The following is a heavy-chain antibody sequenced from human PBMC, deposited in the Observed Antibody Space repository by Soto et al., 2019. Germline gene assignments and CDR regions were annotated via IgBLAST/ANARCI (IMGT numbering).Heavy chain of an antibody. CDR1: GYTFTSYY. CDR2: INPSGGST. D-gene: IGHD6-13*01. V-gene: IGHV1-46*01. Sequence: ASVKVSCKASGYTFTSYYMHWVRQAPGQGLEWVGIINPSGGSTSYAQKFQGRVTMTRDTSTSTVYMELSSLRSEDTAVYYCARDGAAAGTAYNWFDPWGQGTLVTVSS. CDR3: ARDGAAAGTAYNWFDP. J-gene: IGHJ5*02.